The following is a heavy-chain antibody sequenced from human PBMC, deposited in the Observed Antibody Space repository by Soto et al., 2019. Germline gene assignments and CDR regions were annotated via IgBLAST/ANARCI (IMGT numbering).Heavy chain of an antibody. D-gene: IGHD6-13*01. CDR2: IIPIFGTA. CDR3: ASLMYSSSWYDWFDP. J-gene: IGHJ5*02. V-gene: IGHV1-69*13. Sequence: SVNVSCKASGGTFSSSAISWVRQAPGQGLEWLGGIIPIFGTANYAQKFQGRVTITADESTSTAYMERSSLRAEDTAVYYCASLMYSSSWYDWFDPWGQGTRVTASS. CDR1: GGTFSSSA.